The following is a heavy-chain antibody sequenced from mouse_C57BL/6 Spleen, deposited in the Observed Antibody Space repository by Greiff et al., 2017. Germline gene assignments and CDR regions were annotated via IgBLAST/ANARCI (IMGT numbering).Heavy chain of an antibody. Sequence: VQVVESGAELARPGASVKLSCKASGYTFTSYGISWVKQRTGQGLEWIGEIYPRSGNTYYNEKFKGKATLTADKSSSTAYMELRSLTSEDSAVYFCARSYYYGSSYYFDYWGQGTTLTVSS. CDR1: GYTFTSYG. D-gene: IGHD1-1*01. V-gene: IGHV1-81*01. CDR2: IYPRSGNT. J-gene: IGHJ2*01. CDR3: ARSYYYGSSYYFDY.